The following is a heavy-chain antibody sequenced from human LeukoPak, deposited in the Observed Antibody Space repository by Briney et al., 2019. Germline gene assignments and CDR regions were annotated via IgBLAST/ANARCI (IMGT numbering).Heavy chain of an antibody. J-gene: IGHJ6*02. CDR1: GFTFSSYD. D-gene: IGHD2-21*02. V-gene: IGHV3-33*01. CDR3: TTEPVVTAIPGDYYYYGMDV. Sequence: GGSLRLSCAASGFTFSSYDMHWVRQAPGKGLEWVAVIWYDGSNKYYADSVKGRFTISRDNSKNTLYLQMNSLKTEDTAVYYCTTEPVVTAIPGDYYYYGMDVWGQGTTVTVSS. CDR2: IWYDGSNK.